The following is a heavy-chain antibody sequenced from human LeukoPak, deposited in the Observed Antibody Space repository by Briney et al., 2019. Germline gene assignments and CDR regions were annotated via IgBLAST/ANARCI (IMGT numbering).Heavy chain of an antibody. V-gene: IGHV3-23*01. CDR2: ISGSGGST. Sequence: GGSLRLSCAASGVTFSSYAMSWVRQAPGKGLEWVSGISGSGGSTYYADSVKGRFTISRDNSKNTLYLQMNSLRAEDTAVYYCARGGIGGDYFDYWGQGTLVTVSS. D-gene: IGHD2/OR15-2a*01. CDR3: ARGGIGGDYFDY. CDR1: GVTFSSYA. J-gene: IGHJ4*02.